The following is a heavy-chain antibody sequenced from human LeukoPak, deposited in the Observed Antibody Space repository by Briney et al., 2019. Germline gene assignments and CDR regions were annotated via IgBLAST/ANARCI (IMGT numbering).Heavy chain of an antibody. V-gene: IGHV4-59*08. CDR3: AGHHPRNTVDF. J-gene: IGHJ4*02. CDR2: ISDIGSI. Sequence: SETLSLTCAVYGGSFSGYYWSWIRQPPGKGLEWIAYISDIGSINYNPSFKSRVTISLETSKNQFSLKLSSVTAADTAVYYCAGHHPRNTVDFWGQGTLVTVSS. CDR1: GGSFSGYY. D-gene: IGHD2/OR15-2a*01.